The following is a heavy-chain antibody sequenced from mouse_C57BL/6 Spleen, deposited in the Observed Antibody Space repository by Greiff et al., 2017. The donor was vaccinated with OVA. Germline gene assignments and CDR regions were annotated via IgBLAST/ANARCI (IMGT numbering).Heavy chain of an antibody. CDR2: ISSGGSYT. Sequence: EVMLVESGGDLVKPGGSLKLSCAASGFTFSSYGMSWVRQTPDKRLEWVATISSGGSYTYYPDSVKGRFTISRDNAKNTLYLQMSSLKSEDTAMYYCARQDDGYGNYAMDYWGQGTSVTVFS. CDR1: GFTFSSYG. D-gene: IGHD2-3*01. V-gene: IGHV5-6*02. CDR3: ARQDDGYGNYAMDY. J-gene: IGHJ4*01.